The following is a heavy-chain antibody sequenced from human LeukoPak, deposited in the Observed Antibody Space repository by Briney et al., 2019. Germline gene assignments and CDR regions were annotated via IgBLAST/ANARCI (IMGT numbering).Heavy chain of an antibody. Sequence: GGSLRLSCAASGFTFSSYSMNWVRQAPGKGLEWVSSISSSSSYIYYADSVKGRFTISRDNAKNSLYLQMNSLRAEDTAVYYCARNGRVTVTTDSWGQGPLVTV. CDR3: ARNGRVTVTTDS. CDR2: ISSSSSYI. V-gene: IGHV3-21*01. CDR1: GFTFSSYS. D-gene: IGHD4-11*01. J-gene: IGHJ4*02.